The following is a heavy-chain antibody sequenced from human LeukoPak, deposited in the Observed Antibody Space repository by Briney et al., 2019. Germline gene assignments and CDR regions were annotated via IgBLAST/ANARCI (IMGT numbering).Heavy chain of an antibody. V-gene: IGHV3-23*01. J-gene: IGHJ6*04. Sequence: PGGSLRLSCAASGFTFSSYAMSWVRQAPGKGLEWVSAISGSGGSTYYADSVKGRFTISRDNSKSTLYLQMNSLRAEDTAVYYCAKESGSGSYYTYYYYYGMDVWGKGTTVTVSS. CDR1: GFTFSSYA. CDR2: ISGSGGST. D-gene: IGHD3-10*01. CDR3: AKESGSGSYYTYYYYYGMDV.